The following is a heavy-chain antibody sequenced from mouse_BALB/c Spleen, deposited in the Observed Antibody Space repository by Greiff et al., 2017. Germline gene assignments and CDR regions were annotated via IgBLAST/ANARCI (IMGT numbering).Heavy chain of an antibody. V-gene: IGHV5-17*02. CDR3: SRWRGNYFDAMDY. Sequence: EVQLVESGGGLVQPGGSRKLSCAASGFTFSSFGMHWVRQAPEKGLEWVAYISSGSSSIYYADTVTGRFTISRDNPKNTLFLQMTSLRSEDAAMYYCSRWRGNYFDAMDYWGQGTSVTVSA. CDR1: GFTFSSFG. CDR2: ISSGSSSI. J-gene: IGHJ4*01. D-gene: IGHD2-1*01.